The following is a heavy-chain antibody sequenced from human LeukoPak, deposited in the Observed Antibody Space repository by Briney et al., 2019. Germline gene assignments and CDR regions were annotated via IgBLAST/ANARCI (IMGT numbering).Heavy chain of an antibody. V-gene: IGHV4-39*07. CDR1: GGSISSSSYY. J-gene: IGHJ4*02. Sequence: SETLSLTCTVSGGSISSSSYYWGWIRQPPGKGLEWIGSIYHSGSTYYNPSLKSRVTISVDTSKNQFSLKLSSVTAADTAVYYCAGDGKPPDYWGQGTLVTVSS. D-gene: IGHD1-26*01. CDR2: IYHSGST. CDR3: AGDGKPPDY.